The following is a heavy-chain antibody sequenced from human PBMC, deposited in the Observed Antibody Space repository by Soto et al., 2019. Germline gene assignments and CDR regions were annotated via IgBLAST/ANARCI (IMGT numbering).Heavy chain of an antibody. CDR3: ARDPDSSGSYGEGYYYYHGMDV. D-gene: IGHD6-19*01. V-gene: IGHV3-11*05. Sequence: GGSLRLSCAASGSTFSSYWMSWIRQAPGKGLEWVSYISSSSSYTNYADSVKGRFTISRDNAKNSLYLQMNSLRAEDTAVYYCARDPDSSGSYGEGYYYYHGMDVWGQGTTDPVSS. J-gene: IGHJ6*02. CDR1: GSTFSSYW. CDR2: ISSSSSYT.